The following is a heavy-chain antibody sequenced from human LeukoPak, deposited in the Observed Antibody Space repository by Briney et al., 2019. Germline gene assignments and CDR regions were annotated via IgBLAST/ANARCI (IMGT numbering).Heavy chain of an antibody. D-gene: IGHD2-2*01. CDR2: ISHDGVDK. J-gene: IGHJ4*02. Sequence: GGSLRLSCAASGFTFDTYGMHWVRQAPGKGLEWVAVISHDGVDKYYADSVKGRFTISRDNSKNTVSLRVNSLRAEDTAAYYCAKGGYCSATRCYVGKGMDDWGQGTLVTVSS. CDR3: AKGGYCSATRCYVGKGMDD. CDR1: GFTFDTYG. V-gene: IGHV3-30*18.